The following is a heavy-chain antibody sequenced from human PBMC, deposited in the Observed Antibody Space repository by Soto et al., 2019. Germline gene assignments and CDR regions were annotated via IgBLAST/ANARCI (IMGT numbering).Heavy chain of an antibody. CDR2: IYNSGRT. D-gene: IGHD3-3*01. Sequence: RSLPCAVSGGSISSSNWWSWVRQPPGKGLEWIGEIYNSGRTNYNPSLKSRVTISVDKSKNQLSLKLSSVTAADTAVYYCARGITIFGATNWFHXWGQGTRVTVSX. V-gene: IGHV4-4*02. CDR1: GGSISSSNW. CDR3: ARGITIFGATNWFHX. J-gene: IGHJ5*02.